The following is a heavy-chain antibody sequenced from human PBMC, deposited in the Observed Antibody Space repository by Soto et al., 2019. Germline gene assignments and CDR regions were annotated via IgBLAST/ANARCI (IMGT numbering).Heavy chain of an antibody. V-gene: IGHV4-30-2*01. Sequence: SETLSLTCAVSGGSISSGGYSWSWIRQPPGKGLEWIGYIYHSGSIYYNPSLKSRVTISVDRSKNQFSLKLSSVTAADTAVYYCARADLRGYSGYDFFGLDYWGQGTLVTVSS. J-gene: IGHJ4*02. CDR1: GGSISSGGYS. CDR3: ARADLRGYSGYDFFGLDY. CDR2: IYHSGSI. D-gene: IGHD5-12*01.